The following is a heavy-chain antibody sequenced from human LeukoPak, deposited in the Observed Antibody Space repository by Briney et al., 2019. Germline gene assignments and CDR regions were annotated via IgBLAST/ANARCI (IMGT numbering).Heavy chain of an antibody. D-gene: IGHD3-16*01. CDR3: ARLGGATLHN. V-gene: IGHV1-46*01. J-gene: IGHJ4*02. CDR2: INPSGGST. CDR1: GYTFTNYY. Sequence: ASVKVSCKASGYTFTNYYMHWVRQAPGQGLEWMGIINPSGGSTSYAQKFQGRLIMTRDTSTSTVYMELSRLRSDDTAVYYCARLGGATLHNWGQGTLVTVSS.